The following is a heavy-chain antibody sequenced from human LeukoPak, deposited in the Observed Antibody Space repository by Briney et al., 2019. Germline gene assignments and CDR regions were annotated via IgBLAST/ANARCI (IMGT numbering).Heavy chain of an antibody. J-gene: IGHJ4*02. D-gene: IGHD1-26*01. V-gene: IGHV3-11*04. CDR1: GFTFSDYY. Sequence: GSLRLSCAASGFTFSDYYMSWIRQAPGKGLEWVSYISTSGSTIYYADSVKGRFTISRDNAKNSLYLQVNSLRAEDTAVYYCAREWELLGFDYWGQGTLVTVSS. CDR3: AREWELLGFDY. CDR2: ISTSGSTI.